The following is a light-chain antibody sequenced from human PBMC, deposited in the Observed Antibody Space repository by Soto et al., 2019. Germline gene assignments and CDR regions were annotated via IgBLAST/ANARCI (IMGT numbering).Light chain of an antibody. CDR3: QQYNNWPLS. CDR1: QSVSSN. CDR2: GAS. V-gene: IGKV3-15*01. J-gene: IGKJ3*01. Sequence: EIVMTQSPDTLSVSPGERATLSCRASQSVSSNLAWYQQKPGQAPRLLIYGASTRATGIPARFSGSGSGTEFTLTISSLQSEDFAVYYCQQYNNWPLSFGPGTKVDIK.